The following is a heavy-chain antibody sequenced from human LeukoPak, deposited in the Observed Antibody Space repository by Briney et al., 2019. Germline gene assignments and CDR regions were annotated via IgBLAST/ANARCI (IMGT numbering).Heavy chain of an antibody. V-gene: IGHV3-43*02. CDR3: ARESGKFDY. CDR1: GLPTSDFA. Sequence: GGSLRLSSVASGLPTSDFAMHWDRQAPGGGLEWVSLISGEGVSPFYADSVKGRFSISRENSKNSLSLEMNSLRTEDTAMYYCARESGKFDYWGQGTLVAVSS. J-gene: IGHJ4*02. CDR2: ISGEGVSP.